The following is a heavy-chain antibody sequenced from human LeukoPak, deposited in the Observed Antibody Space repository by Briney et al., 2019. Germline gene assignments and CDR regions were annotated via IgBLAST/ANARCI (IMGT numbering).Heavy chain of an antibody. CDR2: IYNSGST. CDR1: GGSISSYY. D-gene: IGHD6-25*01. CDR3: ARSAIDAFDI. Sequence: PSGTLSLTCAVSGGSISSYYWSWIRQPPGKGLECIGYIYNSGSTNYNPSLKSRVSISVGTSKNQFSLKLSSVTAADTAVYYCARSAIDAFDIWGQGTMVTVSS. V-gene: IGHV4-59*08. J-gene: IGHJ3*02.